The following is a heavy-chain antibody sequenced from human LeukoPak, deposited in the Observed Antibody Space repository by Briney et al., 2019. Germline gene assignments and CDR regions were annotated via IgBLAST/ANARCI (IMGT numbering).Heavy chain of an antibody. Sequence: GGSLRLSCAASGFTFSNYGMHWVRQAPGKGLEWVAFIRYDGNNEYYADSVKGRFTISRDNSKNTLYLQMNSLRAEDTAVYYCAKDRADGYSWKERWGQGTLVTVSS. J-gene: IGHJ4*02. CDR1: GFTFSNYG. CDR3: AKDRADGYSWKER. CDR2: IRYDGNNE. D-gene: IGHD5-24*01. V-gene: IGHV3-30*02.